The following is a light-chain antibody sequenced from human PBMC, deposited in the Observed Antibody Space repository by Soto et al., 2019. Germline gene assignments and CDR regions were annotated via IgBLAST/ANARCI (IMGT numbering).Light chain of an antibody. CDR1: QNIRVY. J-gene: IGKJ2*03. V-gene: IGKV1-39*01. CDR3: QQIFGTRYS. Sequence: DIPMTQSPSSLSASVGDRVTITCRASQNIRVYLNWYQQKPGKAPKPLIYATSTLLSGVPSRFSGSGSGTDFTLTITSLPPEDFATYYCQQIFGTRYSFGQGTKLEIK. CDR2: ATS.